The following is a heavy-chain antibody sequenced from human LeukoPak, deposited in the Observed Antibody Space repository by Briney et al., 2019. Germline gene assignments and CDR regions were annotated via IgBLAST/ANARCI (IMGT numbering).Heavy chain of an antibody. Sequence: PGGSLRLSCAASGFTFSSYAMSWVHQAPGKGLEWVSAISGSGGSTYYADSVKGRFTISRDNSKNTLYLQMNSLRAEDTAVYYCAKSPKQWEPTPYNWFDPWGQGTLVTVSS. J-gene: IGHJ5*02. CDR2: ISGSGGST. D-gene: IGHD1-26*01. CDR3: AKSPKQWEPTPYNWFDP. CDR1: GFTFSSYA. V-gene: IGHV3-23*01.